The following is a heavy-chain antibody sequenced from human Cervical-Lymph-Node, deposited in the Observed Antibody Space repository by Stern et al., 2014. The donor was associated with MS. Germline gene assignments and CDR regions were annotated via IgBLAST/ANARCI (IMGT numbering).Heavy chain of an antibody. Sequence: EVQLAESGGGLVQPGRSLRLSCTFSGFSLDDFAMHWGRLAPGQGLDWDSVISWYSINIRYADSGSGRFNISRDNAKNSLYLQMNSLRDEDTALYYCARQGEYCNGTSCHAGGLGDYYGMDVWGQGTTVTVSS. CDR3: ARQGEYCNGTSCHAGGLGDYYGMDV. V-gene: IGHV3-9*01. D-gene: IGHD2-2*01. CDR1: GFSLDDFA. J-gene: IGHJ6*02. CDR2: ISWYSINI.